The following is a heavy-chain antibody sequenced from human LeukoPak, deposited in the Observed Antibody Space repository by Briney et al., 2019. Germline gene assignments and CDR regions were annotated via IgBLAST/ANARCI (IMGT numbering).Heavy chain of an antibody. CDR3: ARVYGTFSPLWFGESWGGYYYGMGV. D-gene: IGHD3-10*01. CDR2: IKQDGSEK. Sequence: GGSLRLSCAASGFTFSSYWMSWVRQAPGKGLEWVANIKQDGSEKYYVDSVKGRFTISRDNAKNSLYLQMNSLRAEDTAVYYCARVYGTFSPLWFGESWGGYYYGMGVGGKGTTVTVSS. J-gene: IGHJ6*04. V-gene: IGHV3-7*03. CDR1: GFTFSSYW.